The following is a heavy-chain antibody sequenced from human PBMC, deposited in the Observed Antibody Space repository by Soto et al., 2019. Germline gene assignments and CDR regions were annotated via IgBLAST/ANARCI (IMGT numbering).Heavy chain of an antibody. CDR2: ISAYNGNT. CDR1: GYTFTSYG. CDR3: ARVNNYYDSSGYYRHFDY. J-gene: IGHJ4*02. Sequence: VASVKVSCKASGYTFTSYGISWVRQAPGQGLEWMGWISAYNGNTNYAQKLQGRVTMTTDTSTSTAYMELRSLRSDDTAVYYCARVNNYYDSSGYYRHFDYWGQGTLVTVSS. D-gene: IGHD3-22*01. V-gene: IGHV1-18*01.